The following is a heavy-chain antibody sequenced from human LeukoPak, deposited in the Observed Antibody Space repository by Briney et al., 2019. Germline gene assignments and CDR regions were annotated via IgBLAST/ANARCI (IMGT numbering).Heavy chain of an antibody. CDR1: GYSFTSYW. CDR2: IDPSDSYT. D-gene: IGHD6-19*01. Sequence: GESLMISCKASGYSFTSYWISWVRQMPGKGLEWMGRIDPSDSYTNYSPSFQGHVTISADKSISTAYLQWSSLKASDTAMYYCARQYSSGWTFFDYWGQGTLVTVSS. V-gene: IGHV5-10-1*01. J-gene: IGHJ4*02. CDR3: ARQYSSGWTFFDY.